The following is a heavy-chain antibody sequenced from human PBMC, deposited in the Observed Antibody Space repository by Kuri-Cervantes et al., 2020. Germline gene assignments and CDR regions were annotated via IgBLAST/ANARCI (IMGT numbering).Heavy chain of an antibody. D-gene: IGHD2-2*01. V-gene: IGHV1-2*02. CDR1: GYTFSGYY. Sequence: ASVKVSCKASGYTFSGYYMHWVRQAPGQGLEWMGWINPNSGGTNCAQKFQGRVTMTRDTSISTAYMELSRLRSDDTAVYYCARVTHRDVVPAEDYWGQGTLVTVSS. CDR2: INPNSGGT. CDR3: ARVTHRDVVPAEDY. J-gene: IGHJ4*02.